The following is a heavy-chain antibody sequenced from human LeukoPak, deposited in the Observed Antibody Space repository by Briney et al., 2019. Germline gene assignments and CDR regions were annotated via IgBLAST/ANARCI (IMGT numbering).Heavy chain of an antibody. CDR3: ARGGVAAGRYNWFDP. CDR1: GGSVGSGSYY. D-gene: IGHD2-15*01. Sequence: SETLSLTCTVSGGSVGSGSYYWSWIRQPPGKGLEWIGYIYYSGSTNYNPSLKSRVTISVDTSKNQFSLKLSSVTAADTAVYYCARGGVAAGRYNWFDPWGQGTLVTVSS. V-gene: IGHV4-61*01. J-gene: IGHJ5*02. CDR2: IYYSGST.